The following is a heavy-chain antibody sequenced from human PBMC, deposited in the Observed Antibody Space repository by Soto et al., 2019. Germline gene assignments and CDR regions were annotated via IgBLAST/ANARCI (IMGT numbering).Heavy chain of an antibody. CDR3: ARDAGGYSSSFPGARGMDV. J-gene: IGHJ6*02. Sequence: QVQLQESGPGLVKPSQTLSLTCTVSGGSISSGGYYWSWIRQHPGKGLEWIGYIYYSGSTYYNPSLKSRVTISVDTSKNQFSLKLSSVTAADTAVYYCARDAGGYSSSFPGARGMDVWGQGTTVTVSS. V-gene: IGHV4-31*03. CDR1: GGSISSGGYY. CDR2: IYYSGST. D-gene: IGHD6-6*01.